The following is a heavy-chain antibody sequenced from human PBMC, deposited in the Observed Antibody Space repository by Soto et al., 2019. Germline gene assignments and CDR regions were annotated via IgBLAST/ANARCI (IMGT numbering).Heavy chain of an antibody. CDR1: GGSFSGYY. Sequence: QVQLQQWGAGLLKPSKTLSLTCAVYGGSFSGYYWSWIRQPPGKGLEWIGEINHSGSTNYNPSLKSRVTISVDTSKNQFSLKLSSVTAADTAVYYCARGLYDFWSGYKHDAFDIWGQGTMVTVSS. D-gene: IGHD3-3*01. CDR2: INHSGST. J-gene: IGHJ3*02. CDR3: ARGLYDFWSGYKHDAFDI. V-gene: IGHV4-34*01.